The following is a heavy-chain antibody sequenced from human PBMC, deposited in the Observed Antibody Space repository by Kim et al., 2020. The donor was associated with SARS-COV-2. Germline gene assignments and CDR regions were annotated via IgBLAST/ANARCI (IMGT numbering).Heavy chain of an antibody. Sequence: GGSLRLSCAASGFTFSSYGMPWVRQAPGKGLDWVALIWFDGSNKYYADSVKGRFTISRDNSKNTLYLQMNSLRAEDTAVYYCASARTYYYDSSGYYQLDYWGQGTLGTVSS. CDR1: GFTFSSYG. D-gene: IGHD3-22*01. J-gene: IGHJ4*02. CDR2: IWFDGSNK. V-gene: IGHV3-33*01. CDR3: ASARTYYYDSSGYYQLDY.